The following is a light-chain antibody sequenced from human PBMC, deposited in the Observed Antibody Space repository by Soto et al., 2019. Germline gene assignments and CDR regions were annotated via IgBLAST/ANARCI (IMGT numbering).Light chain of an antibody. V-gene: IGKV1-5*01. CDR3: QQYNSYSRT. CDR2: DAS. Sequence: DIQMTQSPSTLSASVGDRVTVTCRASQTIGSWLAWYQQKPGRVPKLLIFDASSLESGVPSRFSGNGSGTEFTLTISGLQPDDFASYYCQQYNSYSRTFGQGTKVDIK. J-gene: IGKJ1*01. CDR1: QTIGSW.